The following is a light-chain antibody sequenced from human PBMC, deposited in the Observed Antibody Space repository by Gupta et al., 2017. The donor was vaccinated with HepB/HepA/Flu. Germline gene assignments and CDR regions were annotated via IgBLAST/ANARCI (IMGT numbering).Light chain of an antibody. V-gene: IGKV1-33*01. CDR1: QDISNY. CDR3: QQYDKRPSIT. J-gene: IGKJ5*01. CDR2: DAS. Sequence: DIQMTQSPSSLSASVGDRVTITCQASQDISNYLNWYQQKPGKAPKLLIYDASKLETGVPSRFSGSGSGTDFTFTISSLQPEDIATYYCQQYDKRPSITFGQGTRLEIK.